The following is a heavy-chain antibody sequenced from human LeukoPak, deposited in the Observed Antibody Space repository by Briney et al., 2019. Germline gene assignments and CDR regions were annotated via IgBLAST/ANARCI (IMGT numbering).Heavy chain of an antibody. Sequence: PGGSLRLSCAASGFTFSDHYMTWIRQAPGKGLEWVSYISQTGTDINYADSVKGRFTLSRDNARNSLYLQMNSLRAEDTAVYYCARESWFGESRFDYWGQGTLVTVSS. D-gene: IGHD3-10*01. CDR3: ARESWFGESRFDY. CDR1: GFTFSDHY. J-gene: IGHJ4*02. V-gene: IGHV3-11*04. CDR2: ISQTGTDI.